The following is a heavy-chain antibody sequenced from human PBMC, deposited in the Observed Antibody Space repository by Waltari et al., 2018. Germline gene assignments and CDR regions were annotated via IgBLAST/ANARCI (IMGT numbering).Heavy chain of an antibody. Sequence: EVQLLESGGGLVQPGGSLRLSCAASGFTFSNYAMTWVRQAPGKGREWVSGITSSGGSTYYAASVKGRFTISRDNAKNSLYLQMNSLRAEDTAVYYCARDLEGLLWGQGTLVTVSS. CDR3: ARDLEGLL. CDR1: GFTFSNYA. V-gene: IGHV3-23*01. D-gene: IGHD2-15*01. J-gene: IGHJ4*02. CDR2: ITSSGGST.